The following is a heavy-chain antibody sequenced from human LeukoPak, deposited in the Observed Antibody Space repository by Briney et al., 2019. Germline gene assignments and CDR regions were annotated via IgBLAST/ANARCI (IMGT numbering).Heavy chain of an antibody. CDR3: ARQVSFLEWSYFDY. V-gene: IGHV4-39*01. D-gene: IGHD3-3*01. J-gene: IGHJ4*02. Sequence: SETLSLTCTVSGGSISSYYWGWIRQPPGKGLEWIGSIYYSGSTYYNPSLKSRVTISVDTSKNQFSLKLSSVTAADTAVYHCARQVSFLEWSYFDYWGQGTLVTVSS. CDR1: GGSISSYY. CDR2: IYYSGST.